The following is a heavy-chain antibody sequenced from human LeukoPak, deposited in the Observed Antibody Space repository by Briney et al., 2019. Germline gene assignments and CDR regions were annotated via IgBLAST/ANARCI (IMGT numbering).Heavy chain of an antibody. CDR1: GFTFSSYW. CDR3: AEAASVRGVSY. Sequence: GGSLRLSCAAPGFTFSSYWMHWVRQAPGKGPLWVSHINGDGSTTNYADSVKGRFTTSRDNAKNTLYLQMNSLRAEDTAVYYCAEAASVRGVSYWGQGTLVTVSS. V-gene: IGHV3-74*01. CDR2: INGDGSTT. D-gene: IGHD3-10*01. J-gene: IGHJ4*02.